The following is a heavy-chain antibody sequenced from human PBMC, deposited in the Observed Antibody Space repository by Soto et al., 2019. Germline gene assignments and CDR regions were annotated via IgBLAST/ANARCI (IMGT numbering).Heavy chain of an antibody. V-gene: IGHV3-33*01. D-gene: IGHD6-13*01. J-gene: IGHJ4*02. Sequence: QVQLVESGGGVVQPGRSLRLSCAASGFTFSSYGMHWVRQAPGKGLEWVAVIWYDGSNKYYSDSVKGRFTISRDNSNNSLYLQMNSLRAEETAVYYCARWGIAAGDYWGQGTLVTVSS. CDR1: GFTFSSYG. CDR3: ARWGIAAGDY. CDR2: IWYDGSNK.